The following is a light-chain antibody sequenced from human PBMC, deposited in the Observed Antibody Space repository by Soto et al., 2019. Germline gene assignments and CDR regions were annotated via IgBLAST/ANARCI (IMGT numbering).Light chain of an antibody. Sequence: QSVLTQPASVSGSPGQSITISCTGTSSDVGGYNYVSWYQQHPGKAPKLMIYEVSNRPSGVSNRFSGSMSGNTASLTISGLQAEDEADYYCSSYTSSSTLYVFGPGTKVTVL. CDR2: EVS. J-gene: IGLJ1*01. CDR1: SSDVGGYNY. CDR3: SSYTSSSTLYV. V-gene: IGLV2-14*01.